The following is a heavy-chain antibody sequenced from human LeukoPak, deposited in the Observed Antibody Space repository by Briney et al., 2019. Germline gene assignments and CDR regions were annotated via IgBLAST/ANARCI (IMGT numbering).Heavy chain of an antibody. V-gene: IGHV1-18*01. CDR1: GYTFTSYG. CDR2: ISAYNGNT. J-gene: IGHJ6*02. D-gene: IGHD3-3*01. CDR3: ARGAGDYDFWSGYYVYYYYYGMDV. Sequence: ASVKVSCKASGYTFTSYGISWVRQAPGQGLEWMGWISAYNGNTNYAQKLQGRVTMNTDTSTSTAYMELRSLRSDDTAVYYCARGAGDYDFWSGYYVYYYYYGMDVWGQGTTVTVSS.